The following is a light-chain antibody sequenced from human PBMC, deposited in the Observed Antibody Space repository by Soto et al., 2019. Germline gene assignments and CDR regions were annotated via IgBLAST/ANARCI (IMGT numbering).Light chain of an antibody. CDR2: EGS. J-gene: IGLJ2*01. Sequence: QSALTQPASVSGSPGQSITISCTGTSSDVGSYNLVSWYQQHPGKAPKLMIYEGSKRPSGVSNRFSGSKSGNTASLTISGLQAEDEAGYDCCSYAVSITAVVFGGGTKLTVL. CDR3: CSYAVSITAVV. V-gene: IGLV2-23*01. CDR1: SSDVGSYNL.